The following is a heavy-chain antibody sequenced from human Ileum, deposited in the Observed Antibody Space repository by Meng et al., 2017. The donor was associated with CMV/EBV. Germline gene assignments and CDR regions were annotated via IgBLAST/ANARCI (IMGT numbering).Heavy chain of an antibody. J-gene: IGHJ4*02. V-gene: IGHV4-4*02. D-gene: IGHD3-10*01. CDR3: ARSRGFWSLDY. CDR2: ISHSGST. Sequence: SETLSLTCAVSGVSITNNHWWSWVRQPPGKGLEWIGEISHSGSTKYNPSLQSRVTISVDKTKNDFSLKLTSVSAADTGVYFCARSRGFWSLDYWGQGTLVTVSS. CDR1: GVSITNNHW.